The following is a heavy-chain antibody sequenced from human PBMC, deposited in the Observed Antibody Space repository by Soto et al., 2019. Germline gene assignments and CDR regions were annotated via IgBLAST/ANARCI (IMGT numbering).Heavy chain of an antibody. Sequence: ASVKVSCKASGYTFTSYDINWVRQATGQGLEWMGWMNPNSGNTGYAQKFQGRVTMTRNTSISTAYMELSSLRSEATAVYYCARERRNYDFWSGPRRYNWFDPWGQGTLVTVSS. V-gene: IGHV1-8*01. CDR2: MNPNSGNT. CDR3: ARERRNYDFWSGPRRYNWFDP. CDR1: GYTFTSYD. D-gene: IGHD3-3*01. J-gene: IGHJ5*02.